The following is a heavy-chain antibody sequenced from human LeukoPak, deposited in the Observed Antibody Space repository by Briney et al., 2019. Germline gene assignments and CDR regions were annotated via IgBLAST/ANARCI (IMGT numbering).Heavy chain of an antibody. V-gene: IGHV4-59*01. CDR1: GDSIRSYY. Sequence: SETLSLTCTVSGDSIRSYYWSWIRQPPGKGLEWIGYIYYSGSTNYSPSLKSRVTMSVDTSKNQFSLKLSSVTAADTAVYYCARSVLFDPWGQGTLVTVSS. CDR3: ARSVLFDP. CDR2: IYYSGST. J-gene: IGHJ5*02.